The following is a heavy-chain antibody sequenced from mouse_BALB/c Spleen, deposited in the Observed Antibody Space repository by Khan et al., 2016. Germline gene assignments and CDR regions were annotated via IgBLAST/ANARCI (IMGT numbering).Heavy chain of an antibody. CDR2: IDPETGGT. Sequence: VQRQEFGAELVRPGASVTLSCKASCYTFSDYEMHWVKQTPVHGLAWIGAIDPETGGTAYNQKFKGQATLTAGRSSSTAYIELRSLTSEDSAVYYCRTKEDYYGNYDIDYWGQGTTLTVSS. V-gene: IGHV1-15*01. CDR3: RTKEDYYGNYDIDY. CDR1: CYTFSDYE. J-gene: IGHJ2*01. D-gene: IGHD2-1*01.